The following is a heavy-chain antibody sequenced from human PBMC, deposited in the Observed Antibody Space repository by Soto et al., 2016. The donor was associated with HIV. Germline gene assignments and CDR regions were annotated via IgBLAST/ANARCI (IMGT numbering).Heavy chain of an antibody. CDR1: GGSFSGYY. V-gene: IGHV4-34*01. D-gene: IGHD5-12*01. CDR3: ARGGYKGFDY. Sequence: QVQLQQWGAGLLKPSETLSLTCAVYGGSFSGYYWSWIRQPPGKGLEWIGEINHSGSTNYNPSLKSRVTISVDTSKNQFSLKLSSVTAADTAVYYCARGGYKGFDYWGQGTLGHRLL. CDR2: INHSGST. J-gene: IGHJ4*02.